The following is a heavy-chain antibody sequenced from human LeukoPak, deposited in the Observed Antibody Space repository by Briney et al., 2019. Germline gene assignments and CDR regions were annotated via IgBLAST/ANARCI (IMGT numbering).Heavy chain of an antibody. J-gene: IGHJ5*02. D-gene: IGHD2-2*01. CDR3: ARDPLYCSSTSCYSGPLWFDP. V-gene: IGHV1-18*01. CDR2: ISAYNGNT. Sequence: ASVKVTCKASGYTFTSYGISWVRQAPGQGLEWMGWISAYNGNTNYAQKLQGRVTMTTDTSTSTAYMELRSLRSDDTAVYYCARDPLYCSSTSCYSGPLWFDPWGQGTLVTVSS. CDR1: GYTFTSYG.